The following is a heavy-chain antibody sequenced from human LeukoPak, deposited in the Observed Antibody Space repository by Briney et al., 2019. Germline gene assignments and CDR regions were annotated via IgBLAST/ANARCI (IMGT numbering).Heavy chain of an antibody. CDR1: GYNFTGYY. Sequence: GASVKVSCKASGYNFTGYYMHWVRQAPGQGLEWMGWINPNSGGTNYAQKFQGWVTMTRDTSISTAYMELSRLRSDDTAVYYCARDQLGYCSGASCYPYGMDVWGQGTTVTVSS. V-gene: IGHV1-2*04. CDR2: INPNSGGT. CDR3: ARDQLGYCSGASCYPYGMDV. J-gene: IGHJ6*02. D-gene: IGHD2-15*01.